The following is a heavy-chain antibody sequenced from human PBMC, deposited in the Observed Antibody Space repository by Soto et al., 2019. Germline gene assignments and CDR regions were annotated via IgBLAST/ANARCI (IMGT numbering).Heavy chain of an antibody. V-gene: IGHV1-69*01. CDR1: GGTFSSYA. CDR3: ARDLRAAGRPGMDV. Sequence: QVQLVQSGAEVKKPGSSVKVSYKASGGTFSSYAISWVRQAPGQGLEWMGGIIPIFGTANYAQNFQGRVTITADESTSTAYMELSSLRSEDTAVYYCARDLRAAGRPGMDVWGQGTTVTVSS. CDR2: IIPIFGTA. J-gene: IGHJ6*02. D-gene: IGHD6-13*01.